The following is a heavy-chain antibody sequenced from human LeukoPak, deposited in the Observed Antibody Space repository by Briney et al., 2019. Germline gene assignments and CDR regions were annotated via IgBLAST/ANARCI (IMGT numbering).Heavy chain of an antibody. CDR2: ISAYNGNT. CDR3: ARDNWNFPNWFDP. V-gene: IGHV1-18*01. Sequence: ASVKVSCKASGYTFTSYGISWVRQAPGQGLEWMGWISAYNGNTNYVQKVQGRVTMTTDTSTSTAYMELRSLRSDDTAVYYCARDNWNFPNWFDPWGQGTLVTVSS. J-gene: IGHJ5*02. CDR1: GYTFTSYG. D-gene: IGHD1-7*01.